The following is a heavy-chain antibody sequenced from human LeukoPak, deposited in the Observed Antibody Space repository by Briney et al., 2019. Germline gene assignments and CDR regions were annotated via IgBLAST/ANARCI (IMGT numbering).Heavy chain of an antibody. J-gene: IGHJ3*02. CDR2: IYYSGST. V-gene: IGHV4-31*03. CDR3: ARDFAAPYDSSGYYSRVGAFDI. CDR1: GGSISSGGYY. Sequence: SETLSLTCTVSGGSISSGGYYWSWIRQHPGKGLEWIGYIYYSGSTYYNPSLKSRVTISVDTSKNQFSLKLSSVTAADTAVYYCARDFAAPYDSSGYYSRVGAFDIWGQGTMVTVSS. D-gene: IGHD3-22*01.